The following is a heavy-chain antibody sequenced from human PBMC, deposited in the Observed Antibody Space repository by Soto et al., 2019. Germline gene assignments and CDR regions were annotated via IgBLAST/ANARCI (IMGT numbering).Heavy chain of an antibody. CDR1: GFTFSTYA. J-gene: IGHJ6*02. V-gene: IGHV3-23*01. Sequence: VQLLESGGGLLQPGGSLRLSCAASGFTFSTYAMTWVRQAPGKGPEWVSSVSGSGGNTLYADSVKGRFTISRDNSKNTLYPRTNSLRAGDTAVYYCAKGRAPSGWYPPYYYGMDVWGQGTTVIVSS. D-gene: IGHD6-19*01. CDR2: VSGSGGNT. CDR3: AKGRAPSGWYPPYYYGMDV.